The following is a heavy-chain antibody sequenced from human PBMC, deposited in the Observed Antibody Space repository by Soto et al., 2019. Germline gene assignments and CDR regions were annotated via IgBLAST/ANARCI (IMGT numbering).Heavy chain of an antibody. D-gene: IGHD3-10*01. CDR2: IYYSGST. J-gene: IGHJ4*02. Sequence: SETLSLTCTVSGGSISSGGYYWSWIRQHPGKGLEWIGYIYYSGSTYYNPSLKSRVTISVDTSKNQFSLKLSSVTAADTAVYYCARDRGGARPLFDYWGQGTLVTVSS. V-gene: IGHV4-31*03. CDR1: GGSISSGGYY. CDR3: ARDRGGARPLFDY.